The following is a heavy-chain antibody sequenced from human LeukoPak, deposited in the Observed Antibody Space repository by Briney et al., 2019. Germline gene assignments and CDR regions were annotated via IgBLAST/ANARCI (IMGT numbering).Heavy chain of an antibody. Sequence: ASVKVSCKASGGTFSSYAISWVRQAPGQGLEWMGIINPSGGSTSYAQKFQGRVTMTRDMSTSTVYMELSSLRSEDTAVYYCARGGPYHAYSRWGQGTLVTVSS. CDR1: GGTFSSYA. J-gene: IGHJ4*02. CDR3: ARGGPYHAYSR. D-gene: IGHD6-13*01. V-gene: IGHV1-46*01. CDR2: INPSGGST.